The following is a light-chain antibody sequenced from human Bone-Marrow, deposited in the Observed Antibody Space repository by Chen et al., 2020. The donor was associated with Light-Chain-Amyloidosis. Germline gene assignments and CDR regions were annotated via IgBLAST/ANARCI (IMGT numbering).Light chain of an antibody. Sequence: SYELTETHSVSVSPAQTPRLLIYGDDLPTKYAYWYQQKPGQAPVLVIHRDTERPSGISERFSGSSSGTTATLTISGVQAEDEADYHCQSADSSGTYEVIFGGGTKLTVL. J-gene: IGLJ2*01. V-gene: IGLV3-25*03. CDR1: DLPTKY. CDR2: RDT. CDR3: QSADSSGTYEVI.